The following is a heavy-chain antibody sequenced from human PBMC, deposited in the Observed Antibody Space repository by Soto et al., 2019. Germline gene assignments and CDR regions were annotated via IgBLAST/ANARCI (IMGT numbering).Heavy chain of an antibody. CDR3: ARGRTRFLEWLLMRSDAFDI. CDR1: GGSFIGYY. V-gene: IGHV4-34*01. J-gene: IGHJ3*02. D-gene: IGHD3-3*01. Sequence: SETLSLTCAVYGGSFIGYYWSWISQPPGKGLEWIGEINHSGSTNYNPSLKSRVTISVDTSKNQFSLKLSSVTAADTAVYYCARGRTRFLEWLLMRSDAFDIWGQGTMVTVSS. CDR2: INHSGST.